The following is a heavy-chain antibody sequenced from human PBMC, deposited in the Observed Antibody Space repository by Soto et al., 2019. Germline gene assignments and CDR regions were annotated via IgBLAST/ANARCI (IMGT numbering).Heavy chain of an antibody. CDR1: GFTFSNAW. J-gene: IGHJ6*02. V-gene: IGHV3-15*01. D-gene: IGHD3-10*01. Sequence: KPGGALKLSCVASGFTFSNAWMSWVRQAPGKGLEWVGRIKSKTDGGTTDYAAPVKGRFTISRDDSKNTLYLQMNSLKTEDTAVYYCTTTSTQIIALWFGELFPNYYYGMDVWGQGTTVTVSS. CDR2: IKSKTDGGTT. CDR3: TTTSTQIIALWFGELFPNYYYGMDV.